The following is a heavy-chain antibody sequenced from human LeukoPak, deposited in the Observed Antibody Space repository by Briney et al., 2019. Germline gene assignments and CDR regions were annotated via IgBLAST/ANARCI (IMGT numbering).Heavy chain of an antibody. CDR1: GFTFSSYG. CDR3: ARDGREGDYFDY. J-gene: IGHJ4*02. CDR2: IRYDGSNK. D-gene: IGHD1-26*01. Sequence: GGSLRLSCAASGFTFSSYGMHWVRQAPGKGLEWVAFIRYDGSNKYYADSVKGRVTISRDNSKNTLYLQMNSLRAEDTAVYYCARDGREGDYFDYWGQGTLVTVSS. V-gene: IGHV3-30*02.